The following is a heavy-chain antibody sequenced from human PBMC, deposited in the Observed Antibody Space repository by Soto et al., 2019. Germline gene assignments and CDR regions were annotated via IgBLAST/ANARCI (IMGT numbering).Heavy chain of an antibody. V-gene: IGHV3-53*01. J-gene: IGHJ3*02. CDR2: IYSGGST. Sequence: GVSLRLSFAASGFTVSSNYMCWFRQAPGKGLEWVSVIYSGGSTYYADSVKGRFTISRDNSKNTLYLQMNSLRAEDTAVYYCARVLRFLEWLFVGAFDIWGQGTMFSVSS. CDR1: GFTVSSNY. D-gene: IGHD3-3*01. CDR3: ARVLRFLEWLFVGAFDI.